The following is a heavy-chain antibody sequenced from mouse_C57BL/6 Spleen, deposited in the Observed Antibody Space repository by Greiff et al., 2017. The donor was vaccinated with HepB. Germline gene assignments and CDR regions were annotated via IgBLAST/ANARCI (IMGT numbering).Heavy chain of an antibody. V-gene: IGHV5-9-1*02. CDR3: TRGDYDVAY. CDR2: ISSGGDYI. J-gene: IGHJ3*01. CDR1: GFTFSSYA. D-gene: IGHD2-4*01. Sequence: EVQVVESGEGLVKPGGSLKLSCAASGFTFSSYAMSWVRQTPEKRLEWVAYISSGGDYIYYADTVKGRVTISRDNARNTLYLQMSDLKSEDTAMYDCTRGDYDVAYWGQGTLVTVSA.